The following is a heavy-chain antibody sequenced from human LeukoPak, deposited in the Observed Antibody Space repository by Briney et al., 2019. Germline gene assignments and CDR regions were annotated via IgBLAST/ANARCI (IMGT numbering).Heavy chain of an antibody. CDR1: GGSFSGYY. Sequence: SETLSLTCAVSGGSFSGYYWGWIRQPPGKGLEWIGSIYYSGSTYYNPSLKSRVTISVDTSKNQFSLKLSSVTAADTAVYYCAREYYDKDAFDIWGQGTMVTVSS. CDR2: IYYSGST. J-gene: IGHJ3*02. D-gene: IGHD3-22*01. V-gene: IGHV4-39*02. CDR3: AREYYDKDAFDI.